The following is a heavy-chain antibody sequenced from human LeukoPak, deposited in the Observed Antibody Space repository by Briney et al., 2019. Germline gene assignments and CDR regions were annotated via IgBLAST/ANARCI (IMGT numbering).Heavy chain of an antibody. CDR3: ARDRDSSSPPGDY. J-gene: IGHJ4*02. V-gene: IGHV3-66*01. CDR1: GFTVSSNY. D-gene: IGHD6-13*01. CDR2: IYSGGST. Sequence: GGSLRLSCAASGFTVSSNYMSWVRQAPGKGLEWVSVIYSGGSTYYADSVKGRFTISRDNSKSTLYLQMNSLRAEDTAVYYCARDRDSSSPPGDYWGQGTLVTVSS.